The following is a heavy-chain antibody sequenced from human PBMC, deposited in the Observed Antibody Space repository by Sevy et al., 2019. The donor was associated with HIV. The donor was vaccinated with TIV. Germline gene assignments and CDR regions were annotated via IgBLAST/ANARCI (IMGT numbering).Heavy chain of an antibody. CDR1: GYTFTSYG. D-gene: IGHD6-6*01. Sequence: ASVKVSCKASGYTFTSYGISWVRQAPGQGLEWMGWISAYNGNTNYAQKLQGRVTMTTDTSTSTAYMELRSLRSDDTAVYYCARDRVGLTSGSSGEGNFQHWGQGTLVTVSS. J-gene: IGHJ1*01. CDR2: ISAYNGNT. V-gene: IGHV1-18*01. CDR3: ARDRVGLTSGSSGEGNFQH.